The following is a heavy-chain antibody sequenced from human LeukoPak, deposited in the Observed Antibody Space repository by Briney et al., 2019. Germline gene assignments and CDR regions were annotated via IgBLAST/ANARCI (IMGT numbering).Heavy chain of an antibody. CDR1: GYSFTSYW. J-gene: IGHJ4*02. V-gene: IGHV5-51*01. Sequence: GESLKISCKGSGYSFTSYWIGWVRQMPGKGLEWMGIIYPGDSDTKYSPSFQGQVTISADKSISTAFLQWSSPKASDTAMYYCARHLSGSYSGYYFDYWGQGTLVTVSS. CDR3: ARHLSGSYSGYYFDY. D-gene: IGHD1-26*01. CDR2: IYPGDSDT.